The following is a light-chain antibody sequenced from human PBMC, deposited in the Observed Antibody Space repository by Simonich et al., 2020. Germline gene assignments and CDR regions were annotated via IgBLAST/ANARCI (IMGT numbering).Light chain of an antibody. CDR1: SSNIGAGYA. Sequence: QSVLTQPPSVSGAPGQRVPISCPGSSSNIGAGYAVPWYQQLPGTAPKLLIYGNSNRPSGVPDRFSGSKSGTSASLAITGLQAEDEADYYCQSYDSSLSGSVFGGGTKLTVL. CDR3: QSYDSSLSGSV. V-gene: IGLV1-40*01. J-gene: IGLJ2*01. CDR2: GNS.